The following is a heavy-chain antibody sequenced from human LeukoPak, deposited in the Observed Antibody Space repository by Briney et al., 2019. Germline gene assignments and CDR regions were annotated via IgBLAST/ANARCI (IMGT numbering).Heavy chain of an antibody. CDR1: GGSISSYY. V-gene: IGHV4-59*08. J-gene: IGHJ6*02. CDR2: IYYSGST. D-gene: IGHD6-13*01. Sequence: SETLSLTCTVSGGSISSYYWSWIRQPPGKGLEWIGYIYYSGSTNYNPSLKIRVTISVDTSKNQFSLKLSSVTAADTAVYYCARWRPIAAAGMSGMDVWGQGTTVTVSS. CDR3: ARWRPIAAAGMSGMDV.